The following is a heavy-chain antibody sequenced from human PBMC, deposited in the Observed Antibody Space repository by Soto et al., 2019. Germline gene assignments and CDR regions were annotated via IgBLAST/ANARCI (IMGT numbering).Heavy chain of an antibody. CDR2: ISGSGDST. V-gene: IGHV3-23*01. CDR3: AKGRRSGSYRSRGFDY. D-gene: IGHD1-26*01. CDR1: EFTFTSYA. Sequence: EAQLLEYGGGLVQPGGSLRLSCAASEFTFTSYAMSWVRQAPGKGLEWVSDISGSGDSTYYADSVKGRFTISRDNSKNTLYLQMNSLRADDTAVYYCAKGRRSGSYRSRGFDYWGQGTLVTVSS. J-gene: IGHJ4*02.